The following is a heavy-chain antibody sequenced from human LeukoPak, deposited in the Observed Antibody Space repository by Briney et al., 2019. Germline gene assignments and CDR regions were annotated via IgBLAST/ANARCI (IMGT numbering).Heavy chain of an antibody. Sequence: SETLSLTCTVSGGSISSYYWSWIRQPAGKGLEWIGRIYTSGSTNYNPSLKSRVTMSVDTSKNQFSLKLSSVTAADTAVYYCARGEVITFGGVIDPYNWFDPWGQGTLVTVSS. J-gene: IGHJ5*02. CDR1: GGSISSYY. CDR3: ARGEVITFGGVIDPYNWFDP. V-gene: IGHV4-4*07. D-gene: IGHD3-16*02. CDR2: IYTSGST.